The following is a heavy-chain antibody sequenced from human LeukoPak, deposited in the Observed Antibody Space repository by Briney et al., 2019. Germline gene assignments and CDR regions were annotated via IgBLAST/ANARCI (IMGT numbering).Heavy chain of an antibody. V-gene: IGHV1-46*01. CDR2: INPSDGAT. CDR1: GYTFTKYY. CDR3: AREQRGELRGNLGGLFAMYYTYYYMDV. J-gene: IGHJ6*03. D-gene: IGHD3-16*01. Sequence: ASVKVSCKASGYTFTKYYIHWVRQAPGQGLEWMGMINPSDGATTYAQRFQGRVTMTRDMSTTTVYMDLRSLRSEDTAVYFCAREQRGELRGNLGGLFAMYYTYYYMDVWGRGTTVTVSS.